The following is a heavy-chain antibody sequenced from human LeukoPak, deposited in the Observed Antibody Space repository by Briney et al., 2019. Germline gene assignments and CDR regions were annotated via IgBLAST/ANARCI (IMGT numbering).Heavy chain of an antibody. J-gene: IGHJ4*02. CDR3: ASLGSGSSPIIDFDY. Sequence: ASVKVSCKASGYSFTSYYMHWVRQAPGQGLEWMGIIDPSGGSTNYAQKFQGRITMTRDTSTSTVYMELSSLRSGDTAIYYCASLGSGSSPIIDFDYWGQGTLVTVSS. CDR1: GYSFTSYY. D-gene: IGHD3-10*01. CDR2: IDPSGGST. V-gene: IGHV1-46*01.